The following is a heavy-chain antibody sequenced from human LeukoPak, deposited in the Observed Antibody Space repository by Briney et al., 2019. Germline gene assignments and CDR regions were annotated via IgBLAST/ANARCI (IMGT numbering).Heavy chain of an antibody. CDR2: ISGSGGST. J-gene: IGHJ4*02. V-gene: IGHV3-23*01. D-gene: IGHD3-22*01. CDR3: AKWTLYYYDSSGLDY. Sequence: HPGGSLRLSCAASGFTFSSYGMSWVRQAPGKGLEWVSAISGSGGSTYYADSVKGRFTISRDNSKNTLYLQMNSLRAEDTAVYYCAKWTLYYYDSSGLDYWGQGTLATVSS. CDR1: GFTFSSYG.